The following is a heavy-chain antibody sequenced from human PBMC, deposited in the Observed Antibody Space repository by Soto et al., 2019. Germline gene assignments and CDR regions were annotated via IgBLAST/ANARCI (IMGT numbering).Heavy chain of an antibody. CDR3: VRQPGGVATPGDDY. CDR1: VYPFTAFD. D-gene: IGHD2-15*01. Sequence: QVQLVQSGAEVKKPGASVKVSCEASVYPFTAFDINWVRQAAGQGLEWMGWMNPSSGDSAFAQRFQDRITMTRTTSISTAYMELSRLTSDDTAVYYCVRQPGGVATPGDDYWGQGTLVTVSS. CDR2: MNPSSGDS. V-gene: IGHV1-8*01. J-gene: IGHJ4*02.